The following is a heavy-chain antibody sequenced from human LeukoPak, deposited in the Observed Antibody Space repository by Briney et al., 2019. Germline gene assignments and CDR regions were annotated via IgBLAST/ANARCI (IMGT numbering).Heavy chain of an antibody. J-gene: IGHJ6*03. CDR3: ARYYYSFFYMDV. V-gene: IGHV4-61*01. CDR1: GGSVSSGSYC. Sequence: SETLSPTCTVSGGSVSSGSYCWSWIRQPPGKGLEWIGNIYYSGTTNYNPSLKSRVTISVDTSKNQFSLKLSSVTAADTAVYYCARYYYSFFYMDVWGKGTTLTVSS. CDR2: IYYSGTT.